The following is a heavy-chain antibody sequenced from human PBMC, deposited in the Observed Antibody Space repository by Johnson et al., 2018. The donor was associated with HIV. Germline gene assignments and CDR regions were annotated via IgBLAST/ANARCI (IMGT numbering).Heavy chain of an antibody. Sequence: VQLVESGGGLAKPAWSPRLSCAASQFTFSSYDMNCVRQAPGNGLELVGQVNPNGGSTYLIDSGEDRFNIDTLHLQMNSMRAEDTAVYYCARYSGSYLPDAFDIWGQGTMVIVST. V-gene: IGHV3-25*03. J-gene: IGHJ3*02. CDR3: ARYSGSYLPDAFDI. CDR2: VNPNGGST. D-gene: IGHD1-26*01. CDR1: QFTFSSYD.